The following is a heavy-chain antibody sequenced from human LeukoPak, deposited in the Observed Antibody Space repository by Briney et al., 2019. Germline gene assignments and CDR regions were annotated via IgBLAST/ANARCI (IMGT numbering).Heavy chain of an antibody. CDR1: GGTFSSYT. Sequence: EASVKVYCKASGGTFSSYTISWVRQAPGQGLEWMGRIIPILGIANYAQKFQGRVTITADKSTSTAYMELSSLRSEDTAVYYCARDGGRRYCSSTSCYSWFDPWGQGTLVTVSS. J-gene: IGHJ5*02. V-gene: IGHV1-69*04. CDR2: IIPILGIA. D-gene: IGHD2-2*02. CDR3: ARDGGRRYCSSTSCYSWFDP.